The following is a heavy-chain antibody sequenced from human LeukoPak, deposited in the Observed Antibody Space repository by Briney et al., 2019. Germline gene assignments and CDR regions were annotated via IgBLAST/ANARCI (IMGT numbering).Heavy chain of an antibody. D-gene: IGHD2-2*01. CDR3: ARVEVVPAASGSWYSGDY. J-gene: IGHJ4*02. V-gene: IGHV1-69*06. Sequence: ASVKVSCKASGGTFSSYAISWVRQAPGQGLEWMGGIIPIFGTANYAQKFQGRVTITADKSTSTAYMELSSLRSEDTAVYYCARVEVVPAASGSWYSGDYWGQGTLVTVSS. CDR1: GGTFSSYA. CDR2: IIPIFGTA.